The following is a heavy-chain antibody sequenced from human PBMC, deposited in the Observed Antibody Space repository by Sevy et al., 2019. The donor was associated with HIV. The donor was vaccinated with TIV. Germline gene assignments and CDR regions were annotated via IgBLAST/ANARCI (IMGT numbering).Heavy chain of an antibody. V-gene: IGHV3-48*03. D-gene: IGHD3-22*01. Sequence: EGSLRLSCAASGFTFSSYEMNWVRQAPGKGLEWVSYISSSGSTIYYADSVKGRFTISRDNAKNSLYLQMNSLRAEDTAVYYCAREREPDTYYYDSSGYFDYWGQGTLVTVSS. CDR1: GFTFSSYE. J-gene: IGHJ4*02. CDR3: AREREPDTYYYDSSGYFDY. CDR2: ISSSGSTI.